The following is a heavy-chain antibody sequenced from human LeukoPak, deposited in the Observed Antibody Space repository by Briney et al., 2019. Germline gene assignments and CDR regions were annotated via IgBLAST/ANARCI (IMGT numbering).Heavy chain of an antibody. CDR3: AELGITMIGGV. Sequence: PGGSLRLSCAASGFTFSSYGMHWARQAPGKGLEWVAVISYDGSNKYYADSVKGRFTISRDNAKNSLYLQMNSLRAEDTAVYYCAELGITMIGGVWGKGTTVTISS. CDR1: GFTFSSYG. CDR2: ISYDGSNK. V-gene: IGHV3-30*18. D-gene: IGHD3-10*02. J-gene: IGHJ6*04.